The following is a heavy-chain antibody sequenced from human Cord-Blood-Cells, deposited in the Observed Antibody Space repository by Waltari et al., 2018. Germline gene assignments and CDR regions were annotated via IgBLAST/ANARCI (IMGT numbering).Heavy chain of an antibody. CDR2: ISYDGSNK. Sequence: QVQLVESGGGVVQPGRSLRLSCAASGFTFSSYAMHWVRQAPGKGLGWVAVISYDGSNKYYADSVKGRFTISRDNSKNTLYLQMNSLRAEDTAVYYCARDIAAAGTDYWGQGTLVTVSS. J-gene: IGHJ4*02. CDR3: ARDIAAAGTDY. CDR1: GFTFSSYA. V-gene: IGHV3-30-3*01. D-gene: IGHD6-13*01.